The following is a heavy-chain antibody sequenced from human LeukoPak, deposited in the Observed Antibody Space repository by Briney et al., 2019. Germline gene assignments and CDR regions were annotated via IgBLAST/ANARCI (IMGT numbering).Heavy chain of an antibody. CDR3: ARDARCSSYIDV. D-gene: IGHD3-10*02. V-gene: IGHV4-59*01. Sequence: PSETLSLTCTVSGGSISFYYWSWIREPPGKGLEWIGFMYYCESTNYNPTLKSRVTISVDTSKKQFSLKLSSVTAADRAMYYCARDARCSSYIDVWGQGTTVSVSS. J-gene: IGHJ6*02. CDR1: GGSISFYY. CDR2: MYYCEST.